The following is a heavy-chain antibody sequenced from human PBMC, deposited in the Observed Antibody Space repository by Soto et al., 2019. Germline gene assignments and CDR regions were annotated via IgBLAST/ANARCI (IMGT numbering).Heavy chain of an antibody. CDR2: IYYSGST. CDR1: GGSISSGDYY. Sequence: QVQLQESGPGLVKPSQTLSLTCTVSGGSISSGDYYWSWIRQPPGKGLEWIGYIYYSGSTYYNPSLKSRVTISVDTSKNPFSLKLSSVTAADTAVYYCARERTIFGVVTHFDYWGQGTLVTVSS. J-gene: IGHJ4*02. CDR3: ARERTIFGVVTHFDY. D-gene: IGHD3-3*01. V-gene: IGHV4-30-4*01.